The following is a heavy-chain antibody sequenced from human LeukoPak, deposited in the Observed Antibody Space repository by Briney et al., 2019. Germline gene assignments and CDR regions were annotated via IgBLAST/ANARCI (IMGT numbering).Heavy chain of an antibody. J-gene: IGHJ4*02. CDR1: GGTFSSYA. V-gene: IGHV1-69*04. CDR3: ARDPGYYDSSGYYHYYFDY. Sequence: ASVKVSCKASGGTFSSYAISWVRQAPGQGLEWMGRIIPILGIANYAQKFQGRVTITPDKSTSTAYMELSSLRSEDTAVYYCARDPGYYDSSGYYHYYFDYWGQGTLVTVSS. D-gene: IGHD3-22*01. CDR2: IIPILGIA.